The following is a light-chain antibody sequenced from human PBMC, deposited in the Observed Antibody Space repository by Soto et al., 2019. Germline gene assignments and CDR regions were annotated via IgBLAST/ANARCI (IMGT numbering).Light chain of an antibody. CDR1: SSKIGTNA. Sequence: SVLTHPPSASGTPGQRCTISCSGGSSKIGTNAVHWYQQLPGSAPKLLIYNNNQRPSGVPDRFSGSKSGTSASLVISGLQSEDKAEYYGAGWDDSLNGYGFGTGTKVTGL. CDR2: NNN. J-gene: IGLJ1*01. CDR3: AGWDDSLNGYG. V-gene: IGLV1-44*01.